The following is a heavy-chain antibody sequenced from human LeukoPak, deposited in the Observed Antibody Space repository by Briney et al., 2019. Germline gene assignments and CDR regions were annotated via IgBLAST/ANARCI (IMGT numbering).Heavy chain of an antibody. CDR3: ARDVKTDYYDSSCYPDVYPEYFQH. V-gene: IGHV3-21*01. Sequence: GGSLRLSCAASGFTFSSYSMNWVRQAPGKGLEWVSSISSSSSYIYYADSVKGRFTISRDNAKNSLYLRMNSLRAEDTAVYYCARDVKTDYYDSSCYPDVYPEYFQHWGQGTLVTVSS. D-gene: IGHD3-22*01. J-gene: IGHJ1*01. CDR2: ISSSSSYI. CDR1: GFTFSSYS.